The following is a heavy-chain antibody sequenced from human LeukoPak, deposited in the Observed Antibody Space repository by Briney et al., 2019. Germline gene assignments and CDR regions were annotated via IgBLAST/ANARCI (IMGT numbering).Heavy chain of an antibody. D-gene: IGHD2-2*03. J-gene: IGHJ4*02. CDR3: AKLDSLSDY. Sequence: LSLTCTVSGGSISSGGYYWSWVRQAPGKGLEWVSAISGSGGSTYYADSVKGRFTISRDNSKNTLYLQMNSLRAEDTAVYYCAKLDSLSDYGGQGTLVTVSS. CDR2: ISGSGGST. CDR1: GGSISSGGYY. V-gene: IGHV3-23*01.